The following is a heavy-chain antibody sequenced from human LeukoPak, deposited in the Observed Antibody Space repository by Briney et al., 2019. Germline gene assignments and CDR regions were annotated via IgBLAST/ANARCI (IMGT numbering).Heavy chain of an antibody. Sequence: PGGSLRLSCAASGFIFSSSWMSWVRLAPGKGLEWVANIKEDGTETYYVDSVKGRFTISRDNAKNSLYLQMNSLRVEDTAVYYCAKEGRSLQTYWGQGTLVTVSS. V-gene: IGHV3-7*03. CDR1: GFIFSSSW. CDR2: IKEDGTET. CDR3: AKEGRSLQTY. D-gene: IGHD1-1*01. J-gene: IGHJ4*02.